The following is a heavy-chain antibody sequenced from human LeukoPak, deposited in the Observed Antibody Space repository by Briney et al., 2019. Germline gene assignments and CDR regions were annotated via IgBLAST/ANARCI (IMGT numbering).Heavy chain of an antibody. V-gene: IGHV1-46*01. D-gene: IGHD1-26*01. Sequence: ASVKVSCKASGYTFTSYYMHWVRQAPGQGLEWMGIINPSGGSTSYAQKFQGRVTMTRDTSTSTVYMELSSLRSEDTAVYYCAREAQEGGSHYYYGMDVWGQGTTVTVSS. CDR3: AREAQEGGSHYYYGMDV. CDR1: GYTFTSYY. J-gene: IGHJ6*02. CDR2: INPSGGST.